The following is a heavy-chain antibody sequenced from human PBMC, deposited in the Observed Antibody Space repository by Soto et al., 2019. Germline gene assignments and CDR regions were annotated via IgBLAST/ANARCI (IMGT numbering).Heavy chain of an antibody. CDR1: GGTFSSYT. V-gene: IGHV1-69*02. J-gene: IGHJ4*02. Sequence: QVQLVQSGAEVKKPGSSVKVSCKASGGTFSSYTISWVRQAPGQGLEWMGRIIPILGIANYAQKFQGRVTXTXXKSTHTAYMERSSLRCEDTAVYYCAARRGDGYNDYWGQGTLVTVSS. CDR2: IIPILGIA. D-gene: IGHD3-10*01. CDR3: AARRGDGYNDY.